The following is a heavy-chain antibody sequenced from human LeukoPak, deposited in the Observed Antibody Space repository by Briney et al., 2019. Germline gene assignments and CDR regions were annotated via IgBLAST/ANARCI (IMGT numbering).Heavy chain of an antibody. CDR3: ARSRGYSYGYFDY. J-gene: IGHJ4*02. D-gene: IGHD5-18*01. V-gene: IGHV4-34*01. CDR2: INHSGST. Sequence: SETLSLTCAVYGGSFSGYYWSWIRQPPAKGLEWIGEINHSGSTNYNPSLKSRVTISVDTSKNQLSLKLSSVTAADTAVYYCARSRGYSYGYFDYWGQGTLVTVSS. CDR1: GGSFSGYY.